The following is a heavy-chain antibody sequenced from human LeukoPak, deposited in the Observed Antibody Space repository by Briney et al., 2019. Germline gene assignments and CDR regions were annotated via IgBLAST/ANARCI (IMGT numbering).Heavy chain of an antibody. CDR2: INHSGCT. D-gene: IGHD3-3*01. V-gene: IGHV4-34*01. Sequence: PSETLSPTCAVYGGSLRRYYWSWIRQPPGKGLEWIGEINHSGCTNHNPSLKSRVTISVDTSKNQFSLKLSSVTAADTAVYYCARGGGRYYDFWSGYSDYWGQGTLVTVSS. CDR3: ARGGGRYYDFWSGYSDY. J-gene: IGHJ4*02. CDR1: GGSLRRYY.